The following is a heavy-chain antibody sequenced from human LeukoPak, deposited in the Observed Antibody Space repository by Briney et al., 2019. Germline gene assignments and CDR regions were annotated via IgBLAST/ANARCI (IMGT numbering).Heavy chain of an antibody. V-gene: IGHV1-2*02. Sequence: GASVKVSCKASGYTFTGYYMHWVRQAPGQGLEWMGWINPNSGGTKCAQNFQGRVTMTRDTSISTAYMELSRLRSDDTAVYYCARDSAVYDSSGYFFHAFDIWGQGTMVTVSS. CDR2: INPNSGGT. D-gene: IGHD3-22*01. J-gene: IGHJ3*02. CDR1: GYTFTGYY. CDR3: ARDSAVYDSSGYFFHAFDI.